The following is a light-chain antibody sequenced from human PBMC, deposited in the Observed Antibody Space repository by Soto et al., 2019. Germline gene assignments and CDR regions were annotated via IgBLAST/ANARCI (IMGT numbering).Light chain of an antibody. J-gene: IGLJ1*01. V-gene: IGLV2-14*01. CDR2: EVS. CDR1: SSDVGGYDY. Sequence: SVLAQPASVSGSPGQSTTISCTGTSSDVGGYDYVSWYQLHPGKAPKLMVFEVSNRPSGVSYRFSGSKSGNTASLTISGLQAEDEADYFCSSYSISTAYLFGTGTKVTVL. CDR3: SSYSISTAYL.